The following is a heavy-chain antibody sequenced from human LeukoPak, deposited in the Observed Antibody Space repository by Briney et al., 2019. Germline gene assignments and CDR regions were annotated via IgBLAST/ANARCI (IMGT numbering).Heavy chain of an antibody. CDR2: ISAYNGNT. CDR1: GYTFTSYG. Sequence: ASVKVSCKASGYTFTSYGISWVRQAPGQGLEWMGWISAYNGNTDYAQRLSDRVTMITDTLRSTAYMELRRLRSDDTVVYNRAMSCSARSTSRWDPTGPWFDPLVQGTMVTV. CDR3: AMSCSARSTSRWDPTGPWFDP. V-gene: IGHV1-18*01. D-gene: IGHD2-2*01. J-gene: IGHJ5*02.